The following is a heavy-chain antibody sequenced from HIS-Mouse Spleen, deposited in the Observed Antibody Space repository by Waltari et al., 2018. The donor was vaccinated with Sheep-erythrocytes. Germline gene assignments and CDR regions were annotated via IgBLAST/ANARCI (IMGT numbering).Heavy chain of an antibody. CDR2: IIPILGIA. J-gene: IGHJ3*02. CDR1: GGTVGSYA. V-gene: IGHV1-69*04. Sequence: QVQLVQSGAEVKKPGSAVKVSCKASGGTVGSYAISWVRQAPGQGLEWMGRIIPILGIANYAQKFQVRVTITADKSTSTAYMELSSLRSEDTAVYYCARAGYCSTTSCYNDAFDIWGQGTMVTVSS. CDR3: ARAGYCSTTSCYNDAFDI. D-gene: IGHD2-2*02.